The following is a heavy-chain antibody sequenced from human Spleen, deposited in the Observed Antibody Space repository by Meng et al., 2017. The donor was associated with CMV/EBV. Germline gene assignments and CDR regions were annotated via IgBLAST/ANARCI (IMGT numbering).Heavy chain of an antibody. V-gene: IGHV3-33*06. J-gene: IGHJ4*02. Sequence: ASGFAFSPFGMHWVRQAPGKGLEWVAVIWFDGSDKYHADSMRGRFTISRDNSKNTLYLQMNSLRGEDTAMYYCAKDRTSYSESFENWGQGTLVTVSS. D-gene: IGHD3-10*01. CDR3: AKDRTSYSESFEN. CDR1: GFAFSPFG. CDR2: IWFDGSDK.